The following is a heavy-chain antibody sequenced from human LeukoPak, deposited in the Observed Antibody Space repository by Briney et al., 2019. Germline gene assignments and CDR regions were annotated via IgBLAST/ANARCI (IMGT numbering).Heavy chain of an antibody. D-gene: IGHD6-13*01. CDR1: GGSISSSSYY. CDR2: IYYSGST. V-gene: IGHV4-39*01. Sequence: SETLSLTCTVSGGSISSSSYYWGWIRQPPGKGLEWIGSIYYSGSTYYNPSLKSRVTISVDTSKNQFSLKLSSVTAADTAVYYCARVGTAYSSSWFDYWGQGTLVTVSS. CDR3: ARVGTAYSSSWFDY. J-gene: IGHJ4*02.